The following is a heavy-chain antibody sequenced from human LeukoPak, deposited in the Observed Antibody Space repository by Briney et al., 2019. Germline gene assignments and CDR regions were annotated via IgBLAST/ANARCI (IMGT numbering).Heavy chain of an antibody. Sequence: PSETLSLTCTVSGGSISGYYWSWIRQPPGKGLQFIGYIHYTGSTNYNPSLESRVTLSVATSKNQFSLKLRSVTAADTAVYYCARLSKDTVVLPAAMAHYFDYWGQGTLVTVSS. CDR2: IHYTGST. V-gene: IGHV4-59*08. D-gene: IGHD2-2*01. CDR1: GGSISGYY. CDR3: ARLSKDTVVLPAAMAHYFDY. J-gene: IGHJ4*02.